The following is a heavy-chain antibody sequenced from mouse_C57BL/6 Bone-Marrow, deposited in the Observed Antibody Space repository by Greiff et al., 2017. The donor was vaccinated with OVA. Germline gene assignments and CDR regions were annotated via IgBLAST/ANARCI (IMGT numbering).Heavy chain of an antibody. Sequence: VQLQQSGAELVRPGASVKLSCTASGFNIKDDYMHWVKQRPEQGLEWIGWIDPENGDTEYASKFQGKATITADTSSNKAYLQLSSLTSVDTAVYYSTSYGNFDYWGQGTTLTVSS. V-gene: IGHV14-4*01. CDR1: GFNIKDDY. CDR3: TSYGNFDY. CDR2: IDPENGDT. D-gene: IGHD2-1*01. J-gene: IGHJ2*01.